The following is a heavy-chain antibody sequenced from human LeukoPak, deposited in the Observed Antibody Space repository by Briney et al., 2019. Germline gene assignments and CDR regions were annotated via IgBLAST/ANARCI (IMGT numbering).Heavy chain of an antibody. J-gene: IGHJ4*02. Sequence: PGGSLRLSCAASGFTFSDYYMSWIRQAPGKGLEWVSYISSSGSTIYYADSVKGRFTISRDSAKNSLYLQMDSLRAEDTAVYYCARPLPYYYGSGSYLPGDYWGQGTLVTVSS. D-gene: IGHD3-10*01. V-gene: IGHV3-11*04. CDR1: GFTFSDYY. CDR3: ARPLPYYYGSGSYLPGDY. CDR2: ISSSGSTI.